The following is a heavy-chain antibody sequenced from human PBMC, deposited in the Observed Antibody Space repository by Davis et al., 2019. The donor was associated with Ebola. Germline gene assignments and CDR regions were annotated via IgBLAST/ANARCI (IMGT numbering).Heavy chain of an antibody. CDR1: GFTLWGNS. D-gene: IGHD6-13*01. Sequence: GGSLRLSCAVSGFTLWGNSMSWFRQAPGKGLEWVAVIWYDGSNKYYADSVKGRFTISRDNSKNTLYLQMNSLRAEDTAVYYCAREHTKYSSRLDYWGQGTLVTVSS. CDR3: AREHTKYSSRLDY. J-gene: IGHJ4*02. V-gene: IGHV3-33*08. CDR2: IWYDGSNK.